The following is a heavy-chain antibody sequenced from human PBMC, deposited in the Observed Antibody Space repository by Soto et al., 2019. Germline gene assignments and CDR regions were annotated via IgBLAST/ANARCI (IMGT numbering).Heavy chain of an antibody. J-gene: IGHJ6*02. Sequence: QVQLVQSGAEVKKPGSSVKVSCKASGGTFSSYAISWVRQAPGQGLEWMGGIIPIFGTANYAQKFQGRVTITADESTSTDYMELSSLRSEDTAVYYCARQGGYCISTSCYANYYYGMDVWGQGTTVTVSS. V-gene: IGHV1-69*12. D-gene: IGHD2-2*01. CDR1: GGTFSSYA. CDR3: ARQGGYCISTSCYANYYYGMDV. CDR2: IIPIFGTA.